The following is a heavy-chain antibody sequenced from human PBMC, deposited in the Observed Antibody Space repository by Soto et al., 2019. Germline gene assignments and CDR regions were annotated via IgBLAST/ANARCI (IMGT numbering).Heavy chain of an antibody. CDR2: IRQDASDE. V-gene: IGHV3-7*01. CDR3: ARGRRGTAMTHEAYWYFDL. J-gene: IGHJ2*01. Sequence: EVQLVESGGGLVQPGGSLRLSCAASGFTFSSYWMSWVRQAPGKGLEWVANIRQDASDEYYVDSVKGRFTISRDNAKKSLFLQMNSLRAEDTAVYYCARGRRGTAMTHEAYWYFDLWGRGTLVTVSS. CDR1: GFTFSSYW. D-gene: IGHD5-18*01.